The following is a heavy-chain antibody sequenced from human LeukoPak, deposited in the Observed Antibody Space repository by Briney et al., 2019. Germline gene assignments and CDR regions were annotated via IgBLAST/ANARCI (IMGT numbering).Heavy chain of an antibody. CDR2: INPTGGST. CDR3: ARRGRDGYNFFDY. V-gene: IGHV1-46*01. J-gene: IGHJ4*02. Sequence: ASVKVSCKASGYTFTSYYMHWVRQAPGQGLEWMGLINPTGGSTGYAQKLQGRVTMTTDTSTSTAYMELRSLRSDDTAVYYCARRGRDGYNFFDYWGQGTLVTVSS. CDR1: GYTFTSYY. D-gene: IGHD5-24*01.